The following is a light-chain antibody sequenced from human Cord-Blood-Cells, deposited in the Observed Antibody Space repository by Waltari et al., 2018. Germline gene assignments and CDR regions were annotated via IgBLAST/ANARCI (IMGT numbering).Light chain of an antibody. CDR1: SSDVGSYNL. CDR2: EVS. CDR3: CSYAGSSTPYV. Sequence: QSALTQPASVSGSPGQSITISCTGTSSDVGSYNLVSWYQQHPGQAPKLMIYEVSKRPPGVSNRFSGSKSGNTASLTISGLQAEDEADYYCCSYAGSSTPYVFGTGTKVTVL. J-gene: IGLJ1*01. V-gene: IGLV2-23*02.